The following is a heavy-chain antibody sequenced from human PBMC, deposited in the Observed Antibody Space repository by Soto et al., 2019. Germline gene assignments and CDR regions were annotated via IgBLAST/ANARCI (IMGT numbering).Heavy chain of an antibody. CDR3: AILDSSTWYTGYYFDY. D-gene: IGHD6-13*01. V-gene: IGHV3-23*01. J-gene: IGHJ4*02. CDR1: GFSFSSYA. CDR2: FSDGGSNT. Sequence: EVQLLESGGGLVQPGGSLRLSCAASGFSFSSYAMNWVRQAPGKGLECVSAFSDGGSNTYYTDSVKGRFTISRDNSKNTVFLQMNSLRAEDTAVYYCAILDSSTWYTGYYFDYWGQGTLVTFSS.